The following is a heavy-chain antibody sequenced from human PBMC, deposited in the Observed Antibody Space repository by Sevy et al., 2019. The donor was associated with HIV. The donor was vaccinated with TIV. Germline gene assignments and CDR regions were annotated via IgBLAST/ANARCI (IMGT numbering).Heavy chain of an antibody. CDR3: TTDEEWKGVGATSFDL. CDR1: GFIFSNAW. D-gene: IGHD1-26*01. V-gene: IGHV3-15*01. Sequence: GGSLRLSCAASGFIFSNAWMSWVRQAPGKGLEWVARIKSKTDGGTIDYAAPVIGRFTISRDDSKNTLYLQMNSLKTEDTAVYYCTTDEEWKGVGATSFDLWGQGTLVTVSS. J-gene: IGHJ4*02. CDR2: IKSKTDGGTI.